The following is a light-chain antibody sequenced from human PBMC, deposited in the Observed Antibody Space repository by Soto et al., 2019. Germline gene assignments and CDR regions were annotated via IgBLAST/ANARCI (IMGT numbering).Light chain of an antibody. CDR2: AAS. J-gene: IGKJ1*01. CDR1: QSISTY. V-gene: IGKV1-39*01. CDR3: KQSYRTPRT. Sequence: DIQMTQSPSSLSASVGDRVTITCRASQSISTYLNWYQHKPGKAPKLLMHAASSLDRGVPSRFSGSGSGTDFTLTISSLQPEDFATYYCKQSYRTPRTFGQGTKVDIK.